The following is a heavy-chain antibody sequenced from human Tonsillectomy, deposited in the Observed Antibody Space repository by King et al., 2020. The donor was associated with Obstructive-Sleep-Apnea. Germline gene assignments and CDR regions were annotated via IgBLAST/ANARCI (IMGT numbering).Heavy chain of an antibody. Sequence: QLQESGPGLVKPSQTLSLTCTVSGGSISSVGYYWSWIRQPPGKGLEWMGDIYYSGSTYYNPSPKSRVTISVDTSKNQFSLKLSSVTAADTAVYYCARGAMTLGAFDIWGQGTMVTVSS. V-gene: IGHV4-31*03. CDR3: ARGAMTLGAFDI. D-gene: IGHD2-2*01. CDR1: GGSISSVGYY. J-gene: IGHJ3*02. CDR2: IYYSGST.